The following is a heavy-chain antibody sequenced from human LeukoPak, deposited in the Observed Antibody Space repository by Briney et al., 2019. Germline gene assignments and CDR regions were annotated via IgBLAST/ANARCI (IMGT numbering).Heavy chain of an antibody. V-gene: IGHV3-48*03. CDR3: ARDVGGSGSYVYFQH. CDR1: GFTFSSYE. Sequence: GGSLRLSCAASGFTFSSYEMNWVRQAPGKGLEWVSYISSSGSTIYYADSVKGRFTISRDNAKNSLYLQMNSLRAEDTAVYYCARDVGGSGSYVYFQHWGQGTLVIVSS. J-gene: IGHJ1*01. CDR2: ISSSGSTI. D-gene: IGHD3-10*01.